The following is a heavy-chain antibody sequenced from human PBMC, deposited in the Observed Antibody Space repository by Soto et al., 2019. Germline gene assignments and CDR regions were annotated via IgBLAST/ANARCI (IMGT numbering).Heavy chain of an antibody. CDR2: IYWNDDK. V-gene: IGHV2-5*01. CDR1: GFSLSTSGVG. D-gene: IGHD3-10*01. J-gene: IGHJ4*02. Sequence: SGPTLVNPTQTLTLTCTFSGFSLSTSGVGVGWIRQPPRKALEWLALIYWNDDKRYSPSLKSGLTITKDTSKNQVVLTMTNMDPVDTATYYCAHSAGAYLYGSGTYRFDYWGQGTLVTVSS. CDR3: AHSAGAYLYGSGTYRFDY.